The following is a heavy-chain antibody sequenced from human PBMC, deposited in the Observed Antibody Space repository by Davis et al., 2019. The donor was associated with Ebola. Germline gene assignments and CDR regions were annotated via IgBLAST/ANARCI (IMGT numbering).Heavy chain of an antibody. CDR3: ARGSDGSSDL. J-gene: IGHJ4*02. D-gene: IGHD6-6*01. Sequence: ASVKVSCKASGYTFTSHDITWVRQATGQGLEWMGWMNPNSGNTGYAQKFQGRITMTRDTSKRTAYMQLSNLRSDDTAMYYCARGSDGSSDLWGQGTLVTVSS. CDR2: MNPNSGNT. CDR1: GYTFTSHD. V-gene: IGHV1-8*01.